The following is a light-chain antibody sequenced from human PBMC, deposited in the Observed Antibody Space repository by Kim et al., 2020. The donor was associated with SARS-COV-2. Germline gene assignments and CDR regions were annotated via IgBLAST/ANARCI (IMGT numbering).Light chain of an antibody. CDR2: KNN. Sequence: QSVLTQPPSASGTPGQRVTISCSGSSSNIGTNIVNWYQQFPGTAPKLLIYKNNQRPSGVPGRFSGSKSGTSASLAISGLQSDDEADYYCATWDDSLNGWVFGGGTQLTVL. J-gene: IGLJ3*02. CDR3: ATWDDSLNGWV. V-gene: IGLV1-44*01. CDR1: SSNIGTNI.